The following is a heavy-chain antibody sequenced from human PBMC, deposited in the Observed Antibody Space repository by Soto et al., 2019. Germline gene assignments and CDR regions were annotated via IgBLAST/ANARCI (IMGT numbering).Heavy chain of an antibody. CDR2: ISAYNGNT. V-gene: IGHV1-18*01. J-gene: IGHJ4*02. CDR3: ARVQSGYDFAY. D-gene: IGHD5-12*01. Sequence: ASGKVCCKASGYTFTSYGINWVRQAPGQGLEGMGWISAYNGNTHYAQKLQGRVTMTTDTSTSTAYMELRSLRSDDTAVYYCARVQSGYDFAYWGQGTLVTVSS. CDR1: GYTFTSYG.